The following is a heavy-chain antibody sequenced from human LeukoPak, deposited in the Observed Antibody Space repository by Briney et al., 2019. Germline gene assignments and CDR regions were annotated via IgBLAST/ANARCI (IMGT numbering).Heavy chain of an antibody. CDR3: AREGPDYANWFDP. V-gene: IGHV4-59*01. J-gene: IGHJ5*02. CDR2: IYYSGST. CDR1: GGSISSYY. D-gene: IGHD4-17*01. Sequence: SETLSLTCTVSGGSISSYYWSWIRQPPGKGLEWIGYIYYSGSTNYNPSLKSRVTISVDTSKNQFSLKLSSVTAADTAVYYCAREGPDYANWFDPWGQGTLVTVSS.